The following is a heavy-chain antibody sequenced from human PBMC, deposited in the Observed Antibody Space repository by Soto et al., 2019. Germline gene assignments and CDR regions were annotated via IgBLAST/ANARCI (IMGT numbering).Heavy chain of an antibody. J-gene: IGHJ4*02. CDR2: IYYSGST. CDR1: GGSISSYY. Sequence: PSETLSLTCTVSGGSISSYYWSWIRQPPGKGLEWIGYIYYSGSTNYNPSLKSRVTISVDTSKNQFSLKLSSVTAADTAVYYCARGNILTGYRMYYFDYWGQGTLVTVS. D-gene: IGHD3-9*01. V-gene: IGHV4-59*01. CDR3: ARGNILTGYRMYYFDY.